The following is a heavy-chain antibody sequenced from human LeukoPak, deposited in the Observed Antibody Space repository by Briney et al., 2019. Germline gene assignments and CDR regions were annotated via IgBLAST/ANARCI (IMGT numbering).Heavy chain of an antibody. CDR2: MNPNSGNT. J-gene: IGHJ4*02. D-gene: IGHD7-27*01. V-gene: IGHV1-8*01. Sequence: ASVKVSCKASGYTFTSYDINWVRQATGQGLEWMGWMNPNSGNTGYAQKFQDRVTMTRNTSISTAYMELSSLRSDDTAVYYCARGPPNWGYDYWGPGTLVTVSS. CDR1: GYTFTSYD. CDR3: ARGPPNWGYDY.